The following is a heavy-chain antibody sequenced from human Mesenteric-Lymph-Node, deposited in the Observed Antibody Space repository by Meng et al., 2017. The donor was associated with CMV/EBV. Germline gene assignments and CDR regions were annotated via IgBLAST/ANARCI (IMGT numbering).Heavy chain of an antibody. CDR3: ARGRGSIVVVPAANSWFDP. CDR1: GGSFSSYY. CDR2: IKHSGST. D-gene: IGHD2-2*01. V-gene: IGHV4-34*01. J-gene: IGHJ5*02. Sequence: SCAVYGGSFSSYYWSWIRQSPGKGLEWIGEIKHSGSTNYNPSLKSRVTISVDTSKNQFSLNLSSVTAADTAVYYCARGRGSIVVVPAANSWFDPWGQGTLVTVSS.